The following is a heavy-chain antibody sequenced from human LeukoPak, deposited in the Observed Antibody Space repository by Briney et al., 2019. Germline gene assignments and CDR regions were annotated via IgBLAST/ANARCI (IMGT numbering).Heavy chain of an antibody. CDR3: AKAALRSSGWFRPYFDH. CDR2: LSDSGGYT. D-gene: IGHD6-19*01. CDR1: GFIFSNYG. J-gene: IGHJ4*02. V-gene: IGHV3-23*01. Sequence: GGFLRLSCTASGFIFSNYGMMWVRQAPGKGLEWVSSLSDSGGYTFYADSAKGRFTISRDNSNNTLYLQLYSLRAEDTAVYYCAKAALRSSGWFRPYFDHWGQGSLVTVSS.